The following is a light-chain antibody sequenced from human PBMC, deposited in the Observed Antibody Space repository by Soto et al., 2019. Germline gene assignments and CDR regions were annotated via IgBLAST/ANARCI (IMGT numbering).Light chain of an antibody. CDR2: EVS. J-gene: IGLJ3*02. CDR1: SSDIGFYTF. CDR3: SSYTSNTTLV. Sequence: QSALRQPASVSGSPGQSITISCIGTSSDIGFYTFISWYQHLPDKAPKLLIFEVSRRPSGVSSRFSGSKSGNTASLSISGLQAEDEAHYYCSSYTSNTTLVFGGGTKLTVL. V-gene: IGLV2-14*01.